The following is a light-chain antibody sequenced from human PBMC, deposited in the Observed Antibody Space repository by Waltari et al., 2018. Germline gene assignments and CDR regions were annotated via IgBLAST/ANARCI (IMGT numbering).Light chain of an antibody. V-gene: IGLV2-14*03. CDR1: SSDVGGYNY. CDR2: DVK. Sequence: QSALTQPASVSGSPGQSITISCPGASSDVGGYNYFSWYQQHPGKAPKLMISDVKKRPSGVSNRFSGSKSDNTASLTISGLQAEDEAHYYCTSFTSSSTIVFGGGTKLTVL. J-gene: IGLJ2*01. CDR3: TSFTSSSTIV.